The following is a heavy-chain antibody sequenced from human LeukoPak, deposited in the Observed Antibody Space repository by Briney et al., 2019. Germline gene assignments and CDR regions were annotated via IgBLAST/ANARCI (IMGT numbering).Heavy chain of an antibody. CDR3: ARASAGWFDP. Sequence: PSETLSLTCTVSGGSISSCSYYWGWIRRPPGKGLEWIANIYYSGSTYYNPSLKSRVTISIDTSKNQFSLRLTSVAAADTAVYYCARASAGWFDPWGQGTLVTVSS. CDR1: GGSISSCSYY. J-gene: IGHJ5*02. CDR2: IYYSGST. V-gene: IGHV4-39*07.